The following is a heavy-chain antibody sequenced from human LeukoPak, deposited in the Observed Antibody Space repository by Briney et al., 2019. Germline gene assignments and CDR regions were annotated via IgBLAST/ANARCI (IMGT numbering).Heavy chain of an antibody. CDR1: GFTFSSYW. J-gene: IGHJ4*02. V-gene: IGHV3-74*01. Sequence: GGSLRLSCAASGFTFSSYWMHWVRQAPGKGLVWVSRINSEGSSTSYADAVNGRFTISRDQAKNTLYLQMNSLRAEDTAVYYCAREVGYYYFDYWGQGTLVTVSS. CDR2: INSEGSST. CDR3: AREVGYYYFDY. D-gene: IGHD1-26*01.